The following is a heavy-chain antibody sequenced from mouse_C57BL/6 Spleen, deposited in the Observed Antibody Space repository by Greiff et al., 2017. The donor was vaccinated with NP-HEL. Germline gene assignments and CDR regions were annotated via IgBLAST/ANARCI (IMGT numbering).Heavy chain of an antibody. CDR1: GYTFTSYW. CDR3: AREGEGYYDYAMYY. Sequence: VKLQQPGAELVRPGSSVKLSCKASGYTFTSYWMHWVKQRPIQGLEWIGNIDPSDSETHYNQKFKDKATLTVDKSYSTAYMQLSSLTSEDSAVYYCAREGEGYYDYAMYYWGQGTSVTVSS. CDR2: IDPSDSET. J-gene: IGHJ4*01. V-gene: IGHV1-52*01. D-gene: IGHD2-3*01.